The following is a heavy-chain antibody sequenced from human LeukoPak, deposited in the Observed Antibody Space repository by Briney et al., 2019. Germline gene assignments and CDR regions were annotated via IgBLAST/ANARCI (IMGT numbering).Heavy chain of an antibody. CDR2: LNYGRST. CDR3: ARHAYYYESSGYFYPFHY. D-gene: IGHD3-22*01. CDR1: GDSISTSSYY. J-gene: IGHJ4*02. Sequence: SETLSLTCTVSGDSISTSSYYWGWIRQPPGKELEWIGSLNYGRSTYYNPSLKTRVTISVDTSKNQFSLRLHSVTAADTAVYYCARHAYYYESSGYFYPFHYWGQGTLLTLSS. V-gene: IGHV4-39*01.